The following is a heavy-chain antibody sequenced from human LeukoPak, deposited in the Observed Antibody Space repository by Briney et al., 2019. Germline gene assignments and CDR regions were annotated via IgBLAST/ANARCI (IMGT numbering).Heavy chain of an antibody. CDR2: FDPEDGET. J-gene: IGHJ3*02. V-gene: IGHV1-24*01. Sequence: WASVKVSCKVSGYTLTELSMHWVRQAPGKGLEWMGGFDPEDGETIYAQKFQGRVTMTEDTSTDTAYMELSSLRSEDTAVYYCATDGVAVIWSRREIVAYALDIWGQGTMVTVSS. CDR3: ATDGVAVIWSRREIVAYALDI. D-gene: IGHD3-3*01. CDR1: GYTLTELS.